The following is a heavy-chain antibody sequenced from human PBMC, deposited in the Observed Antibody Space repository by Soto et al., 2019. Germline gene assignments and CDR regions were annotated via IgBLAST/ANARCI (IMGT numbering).Heavy chain of an antibody. CDR1: GGSISSYY. V-gene: IGHV4-59*12. CDR2: IYYSGST. Sequence: SETLSLTCTVSGGSISSYYWSWIRQPPGKGLEWIGYIYYSGSTNYNPSLKSRVTISVDTSKNQFSLKLSSVTAADTAVYYCARGADYDFWSGYPGDWFDPWGQGTLVTVSS. J-gene: IGHJ5*02. D-gene: IGHD3-3*01. CDR3: ARGADYDFWSGYPGDWFDP.